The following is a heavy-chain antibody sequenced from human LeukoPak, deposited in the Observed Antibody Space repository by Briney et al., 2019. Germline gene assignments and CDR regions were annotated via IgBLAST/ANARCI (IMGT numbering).Heavy chain of an antibody. CDR1: GFALSVSGVG. V-gene: IGHV2-5*02. CDR2: IYWDDDK. J-gene: IGHJ3*01. Sequence: ESGPTLVKPTQTLTLTCTFSGFALSVSGVGVAWIRQPPGKALEWLTLIYWDDDKRYSPSLKSRLTITKDTSKNKVVLTMTNMDPGDTATHYCVHLRGGCYSTTCSPLAFDFWGQGTMVAVSS. D-gene: IGHD2-2*01. CDR3: VHLRGGCYSTTCSPLAFDF.